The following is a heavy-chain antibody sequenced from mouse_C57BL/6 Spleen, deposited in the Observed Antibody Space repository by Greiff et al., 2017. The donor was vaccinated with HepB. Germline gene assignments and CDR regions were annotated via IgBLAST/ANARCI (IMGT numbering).Heavy chain of an antibody. CDR3: GREGNYGNPDY. D-gene: IGHD2-1*01. J-gene: IGHJ2*01. V-gene: IGHV1-61*01. CDR2: IYPSDSET. CDR1: GYTFTSYW. Sequence: QVQLQQPGAELVRPGSSVKLSCKASGYTFTSYWMDWVKQRPGQGLEWIGNIYPSDSETHYNQKFKDKATLTVDKSSSTAYMQLSSLTSEDSAVYYGGREGNYGNPDYWGQGTTLTVSS.